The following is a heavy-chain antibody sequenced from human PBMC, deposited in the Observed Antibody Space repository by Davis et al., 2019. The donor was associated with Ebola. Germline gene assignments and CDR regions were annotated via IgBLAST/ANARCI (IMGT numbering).Heavy chain of an antibody. V-gene: IGHV1-18*01. CDR2: ISAYNGNT. Sequence: ASVKVSCKTSGYSFKNYAISWVRQAPGQGLEWMGWISAYNGNTNYAQNVQGRVTMTTDTSTSTAYMEVGILRSDDTAVYYCARAQFPTTSDHWGQGTLVTVSS. CDR1: GYSFKNYA. CDR3: ARAQFPTTSDH. J-gene: IGHJ4*02. D-gene: IGHD1-1*01.